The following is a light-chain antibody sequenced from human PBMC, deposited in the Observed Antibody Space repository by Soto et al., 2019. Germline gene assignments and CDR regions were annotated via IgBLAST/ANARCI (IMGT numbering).Light chain of an antibody. J-gene: IGLJ1*01. CDR1: SSDVGSYNY. Sequence: QSALTQPASVSGSPGQSITISCTGTSSDVGSYNYVSWYQQYPGKAPKLMIYDVSNRPSGVSYRFSGSKSGNTASLTISGLQAEDEADYYCCSYAGSYTWVFGTGTKVTVL. CDR2: DVS. CDR3: CSYAGSYTWV. V-gene: IGLV2-14*01.